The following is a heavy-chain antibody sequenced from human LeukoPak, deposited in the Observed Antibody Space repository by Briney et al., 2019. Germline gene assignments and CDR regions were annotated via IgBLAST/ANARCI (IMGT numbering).Heavy chain of an antibody. J-gene: IGHJ4*02. Sequence: SETLSLTCTVSGGSISSYYWSWIRQPPGKGLEWIGYIYYSGSTNYNPSLKSRVTISVDTSKNQFSLKLSSVTAADTAVYYCARVNGDYVGYWGQGTLVTVSS. CDR1: GGSISSYY. CDR3: ARVNGDYVGY. V-gene: IGHV4-59*08. D-gene: IGHD2-8*01. CDR2: IYYSGST.